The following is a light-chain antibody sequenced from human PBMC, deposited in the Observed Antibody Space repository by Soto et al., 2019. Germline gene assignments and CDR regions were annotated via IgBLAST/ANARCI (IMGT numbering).Light chain of an antibody. CDR3: QTWGTGIRV. J-gene: IGLJ1*01. CDR1: SGHSNYA. CDR2: LNSDGSH. Sequence: QLVLIQSPSASASLGASVKLTCTLSSGHSNYAIAWHQQQPEKGPRYLMKLNSDGSHRKGDGIPDRFSGSSSGAERYLTISSLQSEDEADYYCQTWGTGIRVFGTGTKVTVL. V-gene: IGLV4-69*01.